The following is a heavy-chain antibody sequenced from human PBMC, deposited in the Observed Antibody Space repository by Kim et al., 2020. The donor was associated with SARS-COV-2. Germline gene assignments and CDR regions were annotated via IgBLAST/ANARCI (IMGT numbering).Heavy chain of an antibody. CDR3: ATAYCGGDCYYYYYFDY. J-gene: IGHJ4*02. Sequence: FQGRVTMTEDTSTDTAYMELSSLRSEDTAVYYCATAYCGGDCYYYYYFDYWGQGTLVTVSS. D-gene: IGHD2-21*02. V-gene: IGHV1-24*01.